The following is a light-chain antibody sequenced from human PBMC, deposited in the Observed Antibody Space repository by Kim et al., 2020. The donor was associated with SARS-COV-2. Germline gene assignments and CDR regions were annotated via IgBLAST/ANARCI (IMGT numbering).Light chain of an antibody. J-gene: IGLJ2*01. CDR3: QVWDAATVA. CDR1: NSKSKH. V-gene: IGLV3-9*01. Sequence: SGTRGQPAPMTCGGDNSKSKHVHWYQQKPGRAPVVVVYRDSMRPSAFVQLFSGSNSGETATLTITRAQVEDEGDYYCQVWDAATVAFGGGTQLTVL. CDR2: RDS.